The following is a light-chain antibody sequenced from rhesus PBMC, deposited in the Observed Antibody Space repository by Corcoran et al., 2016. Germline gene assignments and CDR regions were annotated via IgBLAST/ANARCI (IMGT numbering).Light chain of an antibody. Sequence: EIVMTQSPATLALSPGERATLSCRASQSVSSYLAWYQQKPGQAPRLLIYGASSRATGITDRFSGSGSGTEFTLTISSLEPEDVGVYFCLQSSNGPQYSFGQGTKVEIK. CDR3: LQSSNGPQYS. V-gene: IGKV3-24*04. CDR2: GAS. CDR1: QSVSSY. J-gene: IGKJ2*01.